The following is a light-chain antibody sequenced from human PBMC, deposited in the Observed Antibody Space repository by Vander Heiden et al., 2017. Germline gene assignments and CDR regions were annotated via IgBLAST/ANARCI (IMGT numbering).Light chain of an antibody. J-gene: IGKJ1*01. CDR3: QQDDSTPWT. V-gene: IGKV4-1*01. Sequence: DTVMTQSPDSLAVSLGERATITCRSSQSLFFRSDDKNYLAWFQQKAGQPRKQRIYWASFREPGVPDRFIGSGSGTDFTLTISSLQPGDGAVYYCQQDDSTPWTFGQGTKVEVK. CDR1: QSLFFRSDDKNY. CDR2: WAS.